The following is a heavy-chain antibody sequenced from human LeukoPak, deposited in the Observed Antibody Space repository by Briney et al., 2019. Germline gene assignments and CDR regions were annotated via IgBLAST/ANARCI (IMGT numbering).Heavy chain of an antibody. CDR3: ARDPLDRIAAAGTMTEWFDP. J-gene: IGHJ5*02. CDR1: GFTFSSYS. CDR2: ISSRSSYI. D-gene: IGHD6-13*01. V-gene: IGHV3-21*01. Sequence: PGGSLRLSCAASGFTFSSYSMNWVRQAPGKGLEWVSSISSRSSYIYYADSVKGRFTISRDNAKNSLYLQMNSLRAEDTAVYYCARDPLDRIAAAGTMTEWFDPWGQGTLVTVSS.